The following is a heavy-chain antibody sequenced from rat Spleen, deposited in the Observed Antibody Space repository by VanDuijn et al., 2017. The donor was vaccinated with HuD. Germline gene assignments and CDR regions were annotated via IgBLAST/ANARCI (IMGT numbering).Heavy chain of an antibody. J-gene: IGHJ3*01. Sequence: EVQLVESGGGLVQPGRSLKLSCAASGFIFSDHYVAWVRQAPTKGLEWVATITNTGGSTYYPDSVKGRFTISRDNAKSTLYLQMDSLRSEDTATYYCARGYDGTYYYVNWFAYWGQGTLVTVSS. CDR2: ITNTGGST. CDR3: ARGYDGTYYYVNWFAY. D-gene: IGHD1-12*02. V-gene: IGHV5-29*01. CDR1: GFIFSDHY.